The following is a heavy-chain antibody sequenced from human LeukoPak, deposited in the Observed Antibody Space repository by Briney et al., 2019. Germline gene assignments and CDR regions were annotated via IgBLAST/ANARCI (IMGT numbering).Heavy chain of an antibody. V-gene: IGHV4-59*01. D-gene: IGHD6-13*01. Sequence: SETLSLTCTVSGGSISSYYWSWNRQPPGQGLERNGYIYYSGTTNYNPSLKSRVTISVDTSKNQFSLKLSSVTAADTAVYYCARGVYIAAAQYGYWGQGTLVTVSS. CDR1: GGSISSYY. J-gene: IGHJ4*02. CDR2: IYYSGTT. CDR3: ARGVYIAAAQYGY.